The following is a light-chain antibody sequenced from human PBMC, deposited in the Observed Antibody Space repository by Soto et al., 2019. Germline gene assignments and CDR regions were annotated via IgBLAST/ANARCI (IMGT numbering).Light chain of an antibody. Sequence: EILTTRAPATPSVPPGDGDTPSCRASQDVSSNYFAWYQQKPGQATRPLIYGASTRATGITARFSGSGSGPDFTLNISRLEPEDFAVYYCQQYGSSPLTVGQGTRLE. CDR1: QDVSSNY. CDR3: QQYGSSPLT. V-gene: IGKV3-20*01. CDR2: GAS. J-gene: IGKJ5*01.